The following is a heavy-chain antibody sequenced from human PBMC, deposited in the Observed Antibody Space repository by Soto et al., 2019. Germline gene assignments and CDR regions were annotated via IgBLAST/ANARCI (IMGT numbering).Heavy chain of an antibody. J-gene: IGHJ4*02. D-gene: IGHD5-18*01. CDR3: ASVDTAKGMNY. CDR1: GFTFSSYG. Sequence: QVQLVESGGGVVQPGRSLRLSCAASGFTFSSYGMHWVRQAPGKGLEWVAVIWYDGSYKYYADSVKGRFTISRDNSKNTLYVQMNSLRVDDTAVYYCASVDTAKGMNYWGQGTLVTVSP. V-gene: IGHV3-33*01. CDR2: IWYDGSYK.